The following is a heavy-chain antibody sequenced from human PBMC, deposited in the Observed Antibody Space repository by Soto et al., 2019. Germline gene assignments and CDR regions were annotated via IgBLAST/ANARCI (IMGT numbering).Heavy chain of an antibody. V-gene: IGHV3-30*18. CDR3: AKDLRSLLAAAGTRGAFDY. CDR1: GFTFSSYG. Sequence: QVQLVESGGGVVQPGRSLRLSCAASGFTFSSYGMHWVRQAPGKGLEWVAVISYDGSNKYYADSVKGRFTISRDNSKNTLYLQMNSLRAEDTAVYYCAKDLRSLLAAAGTRGAFDYWGQGTLVTVSS. CDR2: ISYDGSNK. D-gene: IGHD6-13*01. J-gene: IGHJ4*02.